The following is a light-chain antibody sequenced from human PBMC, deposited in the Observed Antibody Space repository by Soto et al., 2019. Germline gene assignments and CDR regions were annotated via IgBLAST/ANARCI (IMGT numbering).Light chain of an antibody. V-gene: IGKV3-20*01. CDR1: QSVSSSY. CDR2: GAS. J-gene: IGKJ4*01. Sequence: EIVLTQSPGTLSLSPGERATLSFRASQSVSSSYLAWYQQKPGQAPRVLIYGASSRATGIPDRFSGSGSGTDFTLTISRLEPEDFAVYYCQQYGSSPLTFGGGTKVDI. CDR3: QQYGSSPLT.